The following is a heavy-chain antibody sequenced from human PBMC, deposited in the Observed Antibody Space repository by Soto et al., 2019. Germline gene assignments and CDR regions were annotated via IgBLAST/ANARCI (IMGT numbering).Heavy chain of an antibody. V-gene: IGHV1-8*01. J-gene: IGHJ6*02. CDR2: MNPNSGNT. CDR3: ARGQEVWWNAGPLGLHGLDV. D-gene: IGHD3-16*01. CDR1: RYTFISYD. Sequence: QVQLVQSGAEVKKSGASVKVSCKASRYTFISYDINWVRQATGQGLEWMGWMNPNSGNTGYAQKFQGRITMTRNTSTNTAYMELGSVRSEDTAVYYCARGQEVWWNAGPLGLHGLDVWGQGTTVTVSS.